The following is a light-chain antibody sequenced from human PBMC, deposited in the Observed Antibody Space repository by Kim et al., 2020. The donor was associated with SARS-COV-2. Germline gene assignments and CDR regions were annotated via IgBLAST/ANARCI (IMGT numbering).Light chain of an antibody. CDR2: DAS. J-gene: IGKJ2*01. CDR3: QQYNSYPYT. Sequence: DIQMTQSPLSLSASVGDRVTITCRASQGINNYLRWFQQKPGKAPKSLIYDASNLQSGVPSKFSGSRSGTDFTLTISSLQPEAFATYFCQQYNSYPYTFGQGTKLEI. CDR1: QGINNY. V-gene: IGKV1-16*02.